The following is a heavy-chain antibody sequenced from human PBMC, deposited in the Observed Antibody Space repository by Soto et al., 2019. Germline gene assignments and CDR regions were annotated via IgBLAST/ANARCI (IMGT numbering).Heavy chain of an antibody. V-gene: IGHV4-30-2*01. D-gene: IGHD1-26*01. CDR2: IYHSGST. CDR3: ARGLGIVGATSDYYYYYGMDV. CDR1: GGSISSGGYS. Sequence: SETLSLTCAVSGGSISSGGYSWSWIRQPPGKGLEWIGYIYHSGSTYYNPSLKSRVTISVDRSKNQFSLKLSSVTAADTAVYYCARGLGIVGATSDYYYYYGMDVWGQGTTVTVSS. J-gene: IGHJ6*02.